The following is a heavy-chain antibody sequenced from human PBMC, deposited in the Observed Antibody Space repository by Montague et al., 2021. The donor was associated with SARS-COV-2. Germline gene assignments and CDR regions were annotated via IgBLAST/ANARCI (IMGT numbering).Heavy chain of an antibody. J-gene: IGHJ4*02. Sequence: SETLSLTCAVYSGSLSGYYWSWIRQAPGKGLEWIGEINYSGDTYYNPSLTSRVTISMDTSESQFSLKMTSVTAADTAVYYCARLESFWCLFDYWGQGTLVTVSS. CDR1: SGSLSGYY. D-gene: IGHD3-3*01. V-gene: IGHV4-34*01. CDR2: INYSGDT. CDR3: ARLESFWCLFDY.